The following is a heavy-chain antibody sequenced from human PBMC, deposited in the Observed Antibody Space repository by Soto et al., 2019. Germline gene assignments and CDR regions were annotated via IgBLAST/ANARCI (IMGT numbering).Heavy chain of an antibody. J-gene: IGHJ6*02. CDR1: GFTFSSYE. CDR2: ISSSGRTI. CDR3: ARDSIDTYQFYGMDV. Sequence: PGGSLRLSCAASGFTFSSYEMNWVRQAPGKGLEWVSYISSSGRTINYADSVKGRFTISRDNAKSSLHLQMHSLRAEDTAVYYCARDSIDTYQFYGMDVWGQGTPVTVSS. D-gene: IGHD2-2*01. V-gene: IGHV3-48*03.